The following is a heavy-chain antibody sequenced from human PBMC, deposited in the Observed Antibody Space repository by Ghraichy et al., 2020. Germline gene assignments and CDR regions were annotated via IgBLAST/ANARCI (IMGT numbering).Heavy chain of an antibody. D-gene: IGHD1-26*01. J-gene: IGHJ4*02. CDR1: GFTFSDYY. CDR2: ISSSGDTI. Sequence: GGSLRLSCAASGFTFSDYYMSWIRQAPGKGLGWVSYISSSGDTIYYADSVKGRFTISRDNAKNSLYLQMNSLRAEDTAVYYCARVGRLLGSYVDYWGQGTLVTVSS. CDR3: ARVGRLLGSYVDY. V-gene: IGHV3-11*01.